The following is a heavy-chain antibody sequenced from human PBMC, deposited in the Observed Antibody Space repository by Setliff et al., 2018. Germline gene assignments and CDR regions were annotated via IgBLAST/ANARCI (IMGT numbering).Heavy chain of an antibody. CDR3: ARGGGSSWYGFDY. J-gene: IGHJ4*02. CDR2: IYTIGST. Sequence: SDTLSLTSTFSGGSISRYYWSWIRQPAGKGQAWIRRIYTIGSTNYNPTLNSRVTMSVDTSKNQFSLKLSSVTAADTAVYYCARGGGSSWYGFDYWGQGTLVTVSS. D-gene: IGHD6-13*01. V-gene: IGHV4-4*07. CDR1: GGSISRYY.